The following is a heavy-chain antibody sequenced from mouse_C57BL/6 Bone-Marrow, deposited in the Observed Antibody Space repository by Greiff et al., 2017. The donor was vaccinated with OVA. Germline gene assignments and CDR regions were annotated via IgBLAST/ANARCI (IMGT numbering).Heavy chain of an antibody. J-gene: IGHJ3*01. CDR1: GYTFTSYW. Sequence: QVQLQQPGAELVKPGASVKMSCKASGYTFTSYWITWVKQRPGQGLEWIGDIYPGSGSTNYNEKFKSKATLTVDTSSSTAYMQLSSLTSEDSAVYYCARSGRYYGSSSWFAYWGQGTLVTVSA. D-gene: IGHD1-1*01. V-gene: IGHV1-55*01. CDR2: IYPGSGST. CDR3: ARSGRYYGSSSWFAY.